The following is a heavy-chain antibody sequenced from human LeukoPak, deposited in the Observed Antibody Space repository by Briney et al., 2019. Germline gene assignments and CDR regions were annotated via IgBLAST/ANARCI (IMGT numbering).Heavy chain of an antibody. CDR3: ARGQSWSFDY. V-gene: IGHV4-4*02. Sequence: SETLSLTCAVSGGSISRGNWWSWVRQPPGKGLEWIGEIYHSGNTNYNPSLKSRVTMSVDKSKNQFSLRVSSVTAADTAVYYCARGQSWSFDYWGQGTLVTVST. J-gene: IGHJ4*02. CDR2: IYHSGNT. CDR1: GGSISRGNW. D-gene: IGHD2-8*02.